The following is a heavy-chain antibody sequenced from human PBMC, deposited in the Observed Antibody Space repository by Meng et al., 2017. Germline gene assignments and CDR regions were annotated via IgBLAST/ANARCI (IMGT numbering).Heavy chain of an antibody. CDR2: IYHSGST. CDR3: ARDGRSWD. V-gene: IGHV4-4*02. J-gene: IGHJ4*02. Sequence: VALQGWVPVLVKPAGPLSLTSAVSGASISISTGWSWVRQPPGKGLEWIGEIYHSGSTNYNPSLKSRVTISVDKSKNQFSLKLSSVTAADTAVYYCARDGRSWDWGQGTLVTVSS. CDR1: GASISISTG. D-gene: IGHD7-27*01.